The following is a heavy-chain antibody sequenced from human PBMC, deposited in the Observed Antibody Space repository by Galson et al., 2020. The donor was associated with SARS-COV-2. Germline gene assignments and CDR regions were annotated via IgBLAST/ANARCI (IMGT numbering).Heavy chain of an antibody. J-gene: IGHJ4*02. V-gene: IGHV4-59*01. Sequence: SETLSLTCTVSGGSISSYYWSWIRQPPGKGLEWIGYIYYSGSTNYNPSLKSRVTISVDTSKNQFSLKLSSVTAADTAVYYCATVRKLFTERPMYYFDYWGQGTLVTVSS. CDR1: GGSISSYY. CDR2: IYYSGST. D-gene: IGHD6-25*01. CDR3: ATVRKLFTERPMYYFDY.